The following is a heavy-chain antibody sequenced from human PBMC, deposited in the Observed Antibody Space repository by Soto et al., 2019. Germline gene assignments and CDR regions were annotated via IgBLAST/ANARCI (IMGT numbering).Heavy chain of an antibody. D-gene: IGHD6-19*01. CDR3: ARVGSSGWSPDY. J-gene: IGHJ4*02. Sequence: QVQLQESGPGLVKSSETLSLTCSVSGGSIIGHYWTWIRQSPGKGLEWIGYIFYSGSTNYNPSLKSRVTISVDTSKNQFSLKLSSVTAADTAVYYCARVGSSGWSPDYWGRGTLVTVSS. CDR2: IFYSGST. V-gene: IGHV4-59*11. CDR1: GGSIIGHY.